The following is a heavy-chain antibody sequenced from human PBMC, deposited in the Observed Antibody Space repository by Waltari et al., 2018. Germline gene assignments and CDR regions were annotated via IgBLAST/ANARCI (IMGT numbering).Heavy chain of an antibody. CDR2: IDRWGAGI. V-gene: IGHV3-23*01. Sequence: VELSQAGGGLARTGESLRLSCVASGLRFDTYGMTWGRQGPGKGLEWIANIDRWGAGIQYADSVRGRVSISRDNSRNTLYLQMDSLRVDDTAVYYCATSLGYSTGWYDFSVDYWGQGAPVTVSP. D-gene: IGHD2-8*02. J-gene: IGHJ4*02. CDR1: GLRFDTYG. CDR3: ATSLGYSTGWYDFSVDY.